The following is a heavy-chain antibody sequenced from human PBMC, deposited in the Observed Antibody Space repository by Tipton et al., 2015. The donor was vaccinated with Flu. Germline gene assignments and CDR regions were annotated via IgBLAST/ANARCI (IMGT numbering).Heavy chain of an antibody. CDR3: ARDCDTAMVYSYYGMDV. V-gene: IGHV4-61*03. Sequence: LRLSCSVPGGSVSSGHYYWSWIRQPPGKGLEWIGNIYYSGSTNYNPSLKSRVTISLDTSKNHFSLKLSSVTAADTAVYYCARDCDTAMVYSYYGMDVWGQGTTVTVSS. J-gene: IGHJ6*02. CDR1: GGSVSSGHYY. D-gene: IGHD5-18*01. CDR2: IYYSGST.